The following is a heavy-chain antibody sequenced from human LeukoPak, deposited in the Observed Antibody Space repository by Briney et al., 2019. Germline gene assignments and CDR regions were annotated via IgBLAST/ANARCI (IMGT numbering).Heavy chain of an antibody. CDR1: GFTFSSYA. CDR2: ISGSGAST. J-gene: IGHJ6*03. V-gene: IGHV3-23*01. D-gene: IGHD4-17*01. CDR3: AKDNGDYGAYFYYYRDV. Sequence: PGGSLRLSCAASGFTFSSYAMIWVRQAPGKGLEWVSGISGSGASTFYADSVKGRFTGSRYNSKKSRFLQMISLRADDTAVYYCAKDNGDYGAYFYYYRDVWGKGTTATVSS.